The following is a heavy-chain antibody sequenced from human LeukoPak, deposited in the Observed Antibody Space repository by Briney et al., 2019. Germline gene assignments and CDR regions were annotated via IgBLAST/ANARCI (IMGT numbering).Heavy chain of an antibody. CDR1: GFTFSSYS. Sequence: GSLRLSCAASGFTFSSYSMNWVRQAPGKGLEWVSSISSSSSYIYYADSVKGRFTISRDNAKNSLYLQMNSLRAEDTAVYYCARFRSGTTRRAPLDYWGQGTLVTVSS. D-gene: IGHD1-1*01. CDR2: ISSSSSYI. CDR3: ARFRSGTTRRAPLDY. V-gene: IGHV3-21*01. J-gene: IGHJ4*02.